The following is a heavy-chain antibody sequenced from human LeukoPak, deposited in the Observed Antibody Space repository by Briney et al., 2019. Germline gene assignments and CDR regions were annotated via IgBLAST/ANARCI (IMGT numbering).Heavy chain of an antibody. D-gene: IGHD1-1*01. CDR3: ASGNNHDAFDI. J-gene: IGHJ3*02. CDR2: ITSSSSTI. Sequence: PGGSLRLSCAASGFTFSSYTMNWVRQTPGKGLEWVSYITSSSSTIYYADSVKGRFTISRDNAKNSLYLQMNSLRAEDTTVYYCASGNNHDAFDIWGQGTMVTVSS. V-gene: IGHV3-48*01. CDR1: GFTFSSYT.